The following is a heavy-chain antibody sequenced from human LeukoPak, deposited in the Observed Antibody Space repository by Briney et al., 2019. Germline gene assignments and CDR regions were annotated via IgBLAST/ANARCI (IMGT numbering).Heavy chain of an antibody. J-gene: IGHJ4*02. CDR1: GFTFSDYY. Sequence: GGSLRLSCAASGFTFSDYYMSWIRQAPGKGLEWVSYISSSGRTIYYADSVKGRFTISRDNAKNSLYLQMNSLRAEDTAVYYCARDPKQLWSFDYWGQGTLVSVSS. D-gene: IGHD5-18*01. V-gene: IGHV3-11*01. CDR2: ISSSGRTI. CDR3: ARDPKQLWSFDY.